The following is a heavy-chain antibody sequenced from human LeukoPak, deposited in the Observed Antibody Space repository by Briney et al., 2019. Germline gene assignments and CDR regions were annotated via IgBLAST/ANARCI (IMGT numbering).Heavy chain of an antibody. CDR2: INHSGST. D-gene: IGHD6-13*01. J-gene: IGHJ5*02. Sequence: PSETLSLTCAVYGGSFSGYYWSWIRQPPGKGLEWIGEINHSGSTNYNPSLKSRVTISVDTSKNQFSLKLSSVTAADTAAYYCARGLEIVYSSSWYRGPRPRWFDPWGQGTLVTVSS. CDR1: GGSFSGYY. V-gene: IGHV4-34*01. CDR3: ARGLEIVYSSSWYRGPRPRWFDP.